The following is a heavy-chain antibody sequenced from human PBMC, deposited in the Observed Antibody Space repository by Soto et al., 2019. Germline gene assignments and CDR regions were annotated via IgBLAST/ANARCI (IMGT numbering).Heavy chain of an antibody. J-gene: IGHJ4*02. CDR2: ISAYNGNT. V-gene: IGHV1-18*01. D-gene: IGHD3-22*01. Sequence: ASVKVSCKASGYTFTSYGISWVRQAPGQGLEWMGWISAYNGNTNYAQKLQGRVTMTTDTSTSTAYMELRSLRSDDTAVYYCARDRYTYYYDSSVYDYWGQGTLVTVSS. CDR3: ARDRYTYYYDSSVYDY. CDR1: GYTFTSYG.